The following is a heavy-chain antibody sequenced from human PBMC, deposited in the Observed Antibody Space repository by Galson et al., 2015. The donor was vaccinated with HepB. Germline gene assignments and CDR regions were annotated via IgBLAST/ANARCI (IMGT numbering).Heavy chain of an antibody. CDR2: ISSSGSTI. Sequence: SLRLSCAASGFTYSRYEMNWVRQAPGKGLEWVSYISSSGSTIYYADSVKGRFTISRDNAKNSLYLQMNSLRAEDTAVYYCARAEVPAAAIDYWGQGTLVTVSS. V-gene: IGHV3-48*03. CDR1: GFTYSRYE. J-gene: IGHJ4*02. CDR3: ARAEVPAAAIDY. D-gene: IGHD2-2*01.